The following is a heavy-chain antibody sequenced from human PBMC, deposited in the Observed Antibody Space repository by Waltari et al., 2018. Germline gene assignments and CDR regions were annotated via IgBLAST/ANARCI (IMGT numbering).Heavy chain of an antibody. V-gene: IGHV3-49*04. Sequence: EVQLVESGGGLVQPGRSLRLSCTASGFTFGDYAMSWVRQAPGKGLEWVGFIRSKAYGGTTEYAASVKGRFTISRDDSKSIAYLQMNSLKTEDTAVYYCTTPLKGEHYDSSGYFDYWGQGTLVTVSS. D-gene: IGHD3-22*01. J-gene: IGHJ4*02. CDR3: TTPLKGEHYDSSGYFDY. CDR2: IRSKAYGGTT. CDR1: GFTFGDYA.